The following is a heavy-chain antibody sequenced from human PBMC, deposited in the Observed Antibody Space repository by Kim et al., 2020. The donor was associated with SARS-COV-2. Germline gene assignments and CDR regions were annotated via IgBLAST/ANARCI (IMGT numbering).Heavy chain of an antibody. V-gene: IGHV3-74*01. J-gene: IGHJ4*02. CDR3: TSRSVTAVPYFDY. D-gene: IGHD4-17*01. Sequence: YADSVKGRFTISRDDAKNTLYLQMNSLRADDTAVYYCTSRSVTAVPYFDYWGQGALVTVSS.